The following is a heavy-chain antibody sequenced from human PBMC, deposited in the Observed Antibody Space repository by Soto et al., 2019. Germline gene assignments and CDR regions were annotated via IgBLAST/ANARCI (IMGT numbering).Heavy chain of an antibody. CDR2: IERDDDDK. V-gene: IGHV2-70*11. CDR3: ARSIRGPRRFNGMDV. D-gene: IGHD1-20*01. J-gene: IGHJ6*02. CDR1: GFSLTSPGMC. Sequence: SGPTLVNPTETLTLTCTFSGFSLTSPGMCVSWIRQPPGKALEWLARIERDDDDKYYSTSLKTRLTISKDTRKNQVVLTMANMDPADTGTYYCARSIRGPRRFNGMDVWGQGTTVTVSS.